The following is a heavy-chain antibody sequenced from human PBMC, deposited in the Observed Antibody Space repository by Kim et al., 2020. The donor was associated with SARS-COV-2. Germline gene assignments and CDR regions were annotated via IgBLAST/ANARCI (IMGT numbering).Heavy chain of an antibody. CDR1: GITFTNTW. Sequence: GGSLRLSCAVSGITFTNTWMSWVRQTPGKGVEWLGRIDSKADGGATVVAAPGRDSFSISRDDSKNTLRLQLDRLRTEDTAEYSCATGGHYFGGCGQGTL. V-gene: IGHV3-15*04. CDR2: IDSKADGGAT. J-gene: IGHJ4*02. CDR3: ATGGHYFGG.